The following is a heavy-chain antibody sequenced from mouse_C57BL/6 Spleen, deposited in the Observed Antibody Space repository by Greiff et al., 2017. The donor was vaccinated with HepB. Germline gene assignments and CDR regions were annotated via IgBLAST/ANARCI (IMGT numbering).Heavy chain of an antibody. CDR3: AIYYYGTIAY. J-gene: IGHJ3*01. CDR2: ISSGSSTI. CDR1: GFTFSDYG. V-gene: IGHV5-17*01. Sequence: EVQLVESGGGLVKPGGSLKLSCAASGFTFSDYGMHWVRQAPEKGLEWVAYISSGSSTIYYADTVKGRFTISRDNAKNTLFLQMTSLRSEDTAMYYCAIYYYGTIAYWGQGTLVTVSA. D-gene: IGHD1-1*01.